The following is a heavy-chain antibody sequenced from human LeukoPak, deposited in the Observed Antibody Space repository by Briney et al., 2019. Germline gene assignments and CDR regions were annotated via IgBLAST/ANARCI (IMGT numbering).Heavy chain of an antibody. CDR2: ISSSSSYI. Sequence: GGSLRLSCAASGFTFSSYSMNWVRQVPGKGLEWVSSISSSSSYIYYADSVKGRFTISRDNAKNSLYLQMNSLRAEDTAVYYCARDLWSGYDCWGQGTLVTVSS. J-gene: IGHJ4*02. V-gene: IGHV3-21*01. D-gene: IGHD5-12*01. CDR1: GFTFSSYS. CDR3: ARDLWSGYDC.